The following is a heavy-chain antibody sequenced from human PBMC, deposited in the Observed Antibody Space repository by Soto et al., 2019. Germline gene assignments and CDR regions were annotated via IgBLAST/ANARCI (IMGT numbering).Heavy chain of an antibody. D-gene: IGHD6-13*01. CDR2: ISGSGGST. V-gene: IGHV3-23*01. CDR1: GFTFSSYA. Sequence: EVQLLESGGGLVQPGGSLRLSCAASGFTFSSYAMSWVRQAPGEGLEWVSAISGSGGSTYYADSVKGRFTISRDNSKNTLYLQMNSLRAEDTAVYYCAKDLTQLVHHGGMDVCGQGTTVTVSS. J-gene: IGHJ6*02. CDR3: AKDLTQLVHHGGMDV.